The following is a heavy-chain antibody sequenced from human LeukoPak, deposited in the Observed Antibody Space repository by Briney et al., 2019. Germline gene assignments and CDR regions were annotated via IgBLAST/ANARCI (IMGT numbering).Heavy chain of an antibody. CDR3: AKDAARQWLVRGVFDY. CDR2: ISGSGGST. V-gene: IGHV3-23*01. D-gene: IGHD6-19*01. CDR1: GFTFSSYA. J-gene: IGHJ4*02. Sequence: GGSLRLFCAASGFTFSSYAMSWVRQAPGKGLEWVSAISGSGGSTYYADSVKGRFTISRDNSKNTLYLQMNSLRAEDTAVYYCAKDAARQWLVRGVFDYWGQGTLVTVSS.